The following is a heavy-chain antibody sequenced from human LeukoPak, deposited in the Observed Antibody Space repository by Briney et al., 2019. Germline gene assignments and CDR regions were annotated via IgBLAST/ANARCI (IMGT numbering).Heavy chain of an antibody. CDR3: VREAGGYYYFDY. V-gene: IGHV4-59*01. J-gene: IGHJ4*02. CDR2: VFYSGST. CDR1: GGSTSSFY. D-gene: IGHD5-12*01. Sequence: SETLSLTCTVSGGSTSSFYWSWIRQPPGKGLEWIGYVFYSGSTNYNPSLKSRVTISLDTSKNQFSLRLTSVTAADTAVYYCVREAGGYYYFDYWGQGTLVTVSS.